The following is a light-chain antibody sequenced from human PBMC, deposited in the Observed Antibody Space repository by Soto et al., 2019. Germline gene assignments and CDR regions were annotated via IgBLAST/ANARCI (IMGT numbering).Light chain of an antibody. CDR1: QSVSSSY. CDR3: QKYVSSTFT. CDR2: GAS. Sequence: EIVLTQSPGTLSLSPGERATLSGRASQSVSSSYLAWYQQKPGQAPRLLIYGASSRATGIPDRFSGSGSGTDFTLTISRLEPEDFAVDYCQKYVSSTFTFGPGPKWISN. J-gene: IGKJ3*01. V-gene: IGKV3-20*01.